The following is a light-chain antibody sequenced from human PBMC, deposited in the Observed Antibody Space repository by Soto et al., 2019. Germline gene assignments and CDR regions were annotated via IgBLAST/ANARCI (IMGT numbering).Light chain of an antibody. Sequence: IQMPKYPSTLSASVGDRVTITCRASQSISSWLAWYQQKPGKAPKLLIYKAPSLESGVPSRFSGSGSGTEFTLTISSLQPDDFATYYCQQYNSYPWTFGQGTKVDIK. CDR3: QQYNSYPWT. CDR1: QSISSW. J-gene: IGKJ1*01. V-gene: IGKV1-5*03. CDR2: KAP.